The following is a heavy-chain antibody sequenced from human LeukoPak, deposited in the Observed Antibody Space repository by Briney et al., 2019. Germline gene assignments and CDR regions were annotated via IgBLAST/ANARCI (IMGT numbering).Heavy chain of an antibody. Sequence: SETLSLTCTVAGASLSTSYWNWIRQSAENGLEWIGRSYGLGITTYNPSLESRVTVPVDITKNQFSLNLTSVTAADTAVYYCARDATTFGSDLRKNWYFDLWGRGTLVTVSS. CDR1: GASLSTSY. CDR2: SYGLGIT. J-gene: IGHJ2*01. V-gene: IGHV4-4*07. D-gene: IGHD3-3*01. CDR3: ARDATTFGSDLRKNWYFDL.